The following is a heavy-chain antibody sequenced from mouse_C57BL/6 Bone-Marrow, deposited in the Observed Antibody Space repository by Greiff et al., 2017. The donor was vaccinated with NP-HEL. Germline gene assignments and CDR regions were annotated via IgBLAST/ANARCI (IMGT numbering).Heavy chain of an antibody. Sequence: VQLKESGGDLVKPGGSLKLSCAASGFTFSSYGMSWVRQTPDKRLEWVATISSGGSYTYYPDSVKGRFTISRDNAKNTLYLQMSSLKSEDTAMYYCATAQATSVDYWGQGTTLTVSS. CDR2: ISSGGSYT. CDR1: GFTFSSYG. V-gene: IGHV5-6*01. J-gene: IGHJ2*01. D-gene: IGHD3-2*02. CDR3: ATAQATSVDY.